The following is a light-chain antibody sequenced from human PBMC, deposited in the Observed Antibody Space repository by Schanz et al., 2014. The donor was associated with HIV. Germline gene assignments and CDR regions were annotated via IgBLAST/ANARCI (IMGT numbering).Light chain of an antibody. V-gene: IGKV3-20*01. CDR2: GAS. Sequence: EIVLTQSPATLYVSPGEGATLSCRASQSISNNLAWYQQKGGQVPRLLVYGASTRATGVPARFSGSGSGTDFILTISRLEPEDFAVYYCQQHGGSPETFGQGTKVEIK. CDR3: QQHGGSPET. J-gene: IGKJ1*01. CDR1: QSISNN.